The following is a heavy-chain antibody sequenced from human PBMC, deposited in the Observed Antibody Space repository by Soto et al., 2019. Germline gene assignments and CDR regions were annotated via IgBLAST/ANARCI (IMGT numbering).Heavy chain of an antibody. CDR2: FDPEDGET. D-gene: IGHD3-16*02. CDR3: ATLVPLGGVIVIPDIGGAYYFDY. CDR1: GYTLTELS. V-gene: IGHV1-24*01. J-gene: IGHJ4*02. Sequence: QVQLVQSGAEVKKPGASVKVSCKVSGYTLTELSMHWVRQAPGKGLEWMGGFDPEDGETIYAQKFQGRVTMTEDTSTDTAYIELSSLRSEDTAVYYCATLVPLGGVIVIPDIGGAYYFDYWGQGTLVTVSS.